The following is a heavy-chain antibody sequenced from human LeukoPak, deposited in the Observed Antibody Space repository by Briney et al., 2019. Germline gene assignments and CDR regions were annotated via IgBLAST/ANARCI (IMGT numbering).Heavy chain of an antibody. D-gene: IGHD6-13*01. CDR3: ARLPRGSSTTEVGY. V-gene: IGHV4-38-2*02. Sequence: SETLSLTCNVSGHSISSGYYWAWIRQPPGKGLEWIGNIYYTGNTYYNSSLKSRVTISVDTSKNQFSLKLSSVTAADTAVYYCARLPRGSSTTEVGYWGQGTLVTVSS. J-gene: IGHJ4*02. CDR2: IYYTGNT. CDR1: GHSISSGYY.